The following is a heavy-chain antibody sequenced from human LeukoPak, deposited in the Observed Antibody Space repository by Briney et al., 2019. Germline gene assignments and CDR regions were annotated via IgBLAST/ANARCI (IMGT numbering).Heavy chain of an antibody. Sequence: SETLSLTCAIYGGSFSGYYWSWIRQPPGKGLEWIGEINHSGFTNYNPSLKSRVTRSEDTSKNQFSLKLSSVTAADTAVYYCARGPPRDYDSSGFYYNYWGQGTLVTVSS. CDR2: INHSGFT. J-gene: IGHJ4*02. V-gene: IGHV4-34*01. D-gene: IGHD3-22*01. CDR3: ARGPPRDYDSSGFYYNY. CDR1: GGSFSGYY.